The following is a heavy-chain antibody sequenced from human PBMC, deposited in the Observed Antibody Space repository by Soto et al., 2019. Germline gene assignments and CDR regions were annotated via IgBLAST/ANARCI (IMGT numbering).Heavy chain of an antibody. V-gene: IGHV1-18*04. CDR2: ISAYNGNT. CDR3: ARVVLMVYAIVPDAFDI. CDR1: GYTFTSYG. D-gene: IGHD2-8*01. Sequence: ASVKVSCKASGYTFTSYGISWVRQAPGQGLEWMGWISAYNGNTNYAQKLQGRVTMTTDTSTSTAYMELRSLRSDDTAVYYCARVVLMVYAIVPDAFDIWGQGTMVTVS. J-gene: IGHJ3*02.